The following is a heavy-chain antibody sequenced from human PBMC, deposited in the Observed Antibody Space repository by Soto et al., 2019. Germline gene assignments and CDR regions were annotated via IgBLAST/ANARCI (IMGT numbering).Heavy chain of an antibody. Sequence: GGSLRLSCAASGFSFNSYAMGWVRQAPGKGLEWVSGISGSGGSTFYADSVKGRFTISRQNSKSTLYLQMNSLRAEDTALYYCAKAGPKAGFDAFDIWGQGTMVTVSS. CDR3: AKAGPKAGFDAFDI. CDR1: GFSFNSYA. V-gene: IGHV3-23*01. J-gene: IGHJ3*02. CDR2: ISGSGGST. D-gene: IGHD6-19*01.